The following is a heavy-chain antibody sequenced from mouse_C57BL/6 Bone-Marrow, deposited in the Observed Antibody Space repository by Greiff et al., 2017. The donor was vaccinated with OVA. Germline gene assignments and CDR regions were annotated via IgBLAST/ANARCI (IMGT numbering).Heavy chain of an antibody. V-gene: IGHV5-4*01. CDR2: ISDGGSYT. D-gene: IGHD1-1*01. J-gene: IGHJ4*01. CDR3: AREGVYYGSLDY. Sequence: EVKLVESGGGLVKPGGSLKLSCAASGFTFSSYAMSWVRQTPEKRLEWVATISDGGSYTYYPDNVKGRFTISRDNAKNNLYLQMSHLKSEDTAMYDCAREGVYYGSLDYWGQGPSATVSP. CDR1: GFTFSSYA.